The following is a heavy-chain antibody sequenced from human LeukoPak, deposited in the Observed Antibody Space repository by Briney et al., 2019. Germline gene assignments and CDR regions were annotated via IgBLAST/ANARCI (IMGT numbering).Heavy chain of an antibody. CDR1: GGSVSSYY. CDR2: IHNSGST. V-gene: IGHV4-59*02. D-gene: IGHD4-11*01. J-gene: IGHJ4*02. Sequence: SETLSLTCTVSGGSVSSYYWTWIRQPPGKGLEWIGHIHNSGSTNYNPSLKSRVTMSIDASKNQFSLRLSSVTAADTAVYYCARSNSNYVDWGQGTLVTVSS. CDR3: ARSNSNYVD.